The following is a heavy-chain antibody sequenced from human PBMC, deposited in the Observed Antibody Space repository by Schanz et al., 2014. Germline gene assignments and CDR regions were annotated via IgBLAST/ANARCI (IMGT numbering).Heavy chain of an antibody. CDR3: AREEGYGYGPGAFDI. CDR1: GFTFSDYY. Sequence: QVQLVESGGGLVKPGGSLRLSCVASGFTFSDYYMSWIRQAPGKGLEWVSYISSSSSYTNYADSVKGRFTISRDNSKNTLSLQMNSLRAEDTAVYYCAREEGYGYGPGAFDIWGQGTMVTVSS. CDR2: ISSSSSYT. D-gene: IGHD5-18*01. J-gene: IGHJ3*02. V-gene: IGHV3-11*06.